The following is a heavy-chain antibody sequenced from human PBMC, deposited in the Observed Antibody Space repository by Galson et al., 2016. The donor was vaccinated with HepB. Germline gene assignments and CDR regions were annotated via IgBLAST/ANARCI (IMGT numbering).Heavy chain of an antibody. CDR3: ARDGVQDTSRWYVANSYLYGMDV. Sequence: SLRLSCAASGLSFRNYAVHWVRQAPGKGLEWVAVVSYDGSNKYYADSVKGRFTISRDNSKNTLYLQMNSLRGEDTAVYYCARDGVQDTSRWYVANSYLYGMDVWGQGTTVTVSS. J-gene: IGHJ6*02. CDR1: GLSFRNYA. D-gene: IGHD6-13*01. V-gene: IGHV3-30-3*01. CDR2: VSYDGSNK.